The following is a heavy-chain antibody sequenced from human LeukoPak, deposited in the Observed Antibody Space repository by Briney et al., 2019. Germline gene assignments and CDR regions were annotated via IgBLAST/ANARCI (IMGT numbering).Heavy chain of an antibody. V-gene: IGHV3-30-3*01. J-gene: IGHJ4*02. Sequence: PGGSLRLSCATSGFTLTSYTMHWVRQAPGKGLEWVAVVSYDGTKISYADSVKGRFTISRDNSKNTLYLQMNSLRAEDTAVYYCAKDVCSGTSCQFDYWGQGTLVTVSS. CDR2: VSYDGTKI. CDR1: GFTLTSYT. D-gene: IGHD2-2*01. CDR3: AKDVCSGTSCQFDY.